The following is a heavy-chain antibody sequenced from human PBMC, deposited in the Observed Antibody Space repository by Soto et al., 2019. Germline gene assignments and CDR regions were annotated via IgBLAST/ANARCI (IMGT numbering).Heavy chain of an antibody. CDR1: GGSMRNYF. D-gene: IGHD6-13*01. V-gene: IGHV4-59*01. J-gene: IGHJ4*02. CDR3: AAGEASSRNLAPYYLDF. Sequence: PWETLSLTCTVSGGSMRNYFWTWIRQPPGKGLEWIGYIHYSGTTSFFPSYNPSLRSRVTISEDTSKNQFSLKLLSVTTADTAVHFCAAGEASSRNLAPYYLDFWGQGTLVTVPQ. CDR2: IHYSGTT.